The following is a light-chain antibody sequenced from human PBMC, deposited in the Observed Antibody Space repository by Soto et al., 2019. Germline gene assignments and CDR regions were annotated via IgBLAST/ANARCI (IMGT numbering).Light chain of an antibody. V-gene: IGKV1-33*01. J-gene: IGKJ4*01. CDR2: DAS. CDR3: QQYDDLSALT. Sequence: DIQLTQSPSSLSASVGDRITITCRSSQSISRYLNWYQHKPGEAPRLLIYDASNLEAGVPSRFSGSGSGTHFTFTISSLQPEDIATYYCQQYDDLSALTFGGGTKVE. CDR1: QSISRY.